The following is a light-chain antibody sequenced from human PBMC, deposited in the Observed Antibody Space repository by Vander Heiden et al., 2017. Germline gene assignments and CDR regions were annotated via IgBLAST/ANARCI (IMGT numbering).Light chain of an antibody. J-gene: IGLJ2*01. V-gene: IGLV3-1*01. CDR2: QDS. Sequence: SYELTQPPSVSVSPGQTASITCSGDKLGDKYACWYQQKPGQSPVLVIYQDSKRPSGIPERFSGSKYGKTATLTISGTQAMDEAYYYCQAWDSSGVFGGGTKLTVL. CDR1: KLGDKY. CDR3: QAWDSSGV.